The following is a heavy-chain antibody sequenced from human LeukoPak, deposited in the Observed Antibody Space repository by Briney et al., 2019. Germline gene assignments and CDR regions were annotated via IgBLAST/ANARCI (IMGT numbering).Heavy chain of an antibody. V-gene: IGHV4-34*01. CDR3: AREHSIAVAFFRYYFDY. J-gene: IGHJ4*02. CDR1: GGSFSGYY. D-gene: IGHD6-19*01. Sequence: SETLSLTCAVYGGSFSGYYWSWIRQPPGKGLEWIGEINHSGSTNYSPSLKSRVTISVDTSKNQFSLKLSSVTAADTAVYYCAREHSIAVAFFRYYFDYWGQGTLVTVSS. CDR2: INHSGST.